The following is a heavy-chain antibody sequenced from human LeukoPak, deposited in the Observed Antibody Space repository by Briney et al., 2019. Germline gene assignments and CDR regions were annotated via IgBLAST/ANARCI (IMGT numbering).Heavy chain of an antibody. V-gene: IGHV4-34*01. CDR2: INHSGGT. D-gene: IGHD3-22*01. Sequence: SETLSLTCAVYGGSFSGYYWSWIRQPPGKELEWIGDINHSGGTNYNPSLKSRVTISIDTSKNHFSLKLSSVTAADTAVYYCARYYYDSSGYYAEYFQYWGQGTLVTVSS. CDR3: ARYYYDSSGYYAEYFQY. J-gene: IGHJ1*01. CDR1: GGSFSGYY.